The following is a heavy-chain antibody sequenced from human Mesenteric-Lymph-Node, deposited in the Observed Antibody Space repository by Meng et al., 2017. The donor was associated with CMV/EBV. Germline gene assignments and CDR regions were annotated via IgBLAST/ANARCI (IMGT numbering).Heavy chain of an antibody. CDR2: IAYSGNT. Sequence: SETLSLTCTVSGGSISSYYWSWIRQPPGKGLEWIGYIAYSGNTNYNPSLKSRATISVDTSKNQFSLKLSSVTTADTAVYYCARGSGSSRPNFDYWGQGTLVTVSS. CDR1: GGSISSYY. CDR3: ARGSGSSRPNFDY. J-gene: IGHJ4*02. D-gene: IGHD6-6*01. V-gene: IGHV4-59*01.